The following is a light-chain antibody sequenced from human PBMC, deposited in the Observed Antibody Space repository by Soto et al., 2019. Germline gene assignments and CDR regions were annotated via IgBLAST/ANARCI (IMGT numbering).Light chain of an antibody. J-gene: IGKJ1*01. CDR2: KAS. CDR3: QHYNSYSEA. Sequence: DIQMAQSPSTPSASVGDKVTITCRASQSVNKWLAWFQQKPGKAPKLLIYKASTLKSGVPSRFSGSGSGTEFTLTISSLQPDDFATYYCQHYNSYSEAFGQGTKVDIK. V-gene: IGKV1-5*03. CDR1: QSVNKW.